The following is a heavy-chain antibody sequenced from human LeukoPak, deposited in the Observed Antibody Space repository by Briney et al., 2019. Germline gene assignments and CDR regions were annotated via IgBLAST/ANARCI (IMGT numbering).Heavy chain of an antibody. V-gene: IGHV4-31*03. Sequence: SQTLSLTCTVSGDSISSGGYYWSWIRQHPWKGLEWIGYIYNSASTYYNPSLRSRVSISIDTSKNQFSLRLSSVNVADTAVYYCARGVATNGNSDYWGQGSLVTVSS. CDR3: ARGVATNGNSDY. CDR1: GDSISSGGYY. J-gene: IGHJ4*02. D-gene: IGHD5-12*01. CDR2: IYNSAST.